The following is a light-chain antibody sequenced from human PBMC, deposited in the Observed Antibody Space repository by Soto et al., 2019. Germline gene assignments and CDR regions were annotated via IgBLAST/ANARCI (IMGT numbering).Light chain of an antibody. CDR2: WAC. J-gene: IGKJ4*01. V-gene: IGKV4-1*01. CDR3: QQYFIAPLT. Sequence: DIVMTQSPDSLAVSLGERATINCKSSQSVLVTPDNKNNLAWYQQKPGQTPRLLIYWACFRESGVPDRFSGRGSGTDFTLTISHLRAADVAVYYCQQYFIAPLTFGGGTKVEIK. CDR1: QSVLVTPDNKNN.